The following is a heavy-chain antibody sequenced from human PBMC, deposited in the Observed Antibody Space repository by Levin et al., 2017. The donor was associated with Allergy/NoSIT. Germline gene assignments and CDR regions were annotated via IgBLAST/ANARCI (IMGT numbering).Heavy chain of an antibody. Sequence: ESLKISCTVSGGSISSYYWSWIRQPPGKGLEWIGYIYYSGSTNYNPSLKSRVTISVDTSKNQFSLKLSSVTAADTAVYYCAGTSHWMAYWGQGTLVTVSS. CDR1: GGSISSYY. D-gene: IGHD1-1*01. J-gene: IGHJ4*02. CDR3: AGTSHWMAY. V-gene: IGHV4-59*01. CDR2: IYYSGST.